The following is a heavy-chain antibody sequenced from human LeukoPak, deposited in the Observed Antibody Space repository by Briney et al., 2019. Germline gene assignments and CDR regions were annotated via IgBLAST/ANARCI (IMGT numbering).Heavy chain of an antibody. Sequence: ASVKVSSKASGYTFTRYYMHCVRQAPGHGLEWRGWINPKSGSTDYAQQFQGRGTMTRDTSSSTDYFEARSLRSDDTAVYYCVRGAGAETSALEFWGQGNPVTVSS. CDR2: INPKSGST. CDR1: GYTFTRYY. J-gene: IGHJ4*02. V-gene: IGHV1-2*02. CDR3: VRGAGAETSALEF. D-gene: IGHD6-13*01.